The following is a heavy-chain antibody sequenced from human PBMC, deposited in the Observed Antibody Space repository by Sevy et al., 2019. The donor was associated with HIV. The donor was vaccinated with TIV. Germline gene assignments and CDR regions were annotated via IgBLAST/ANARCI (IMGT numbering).Heavy chain of an antibody. V-gene: IGHV3-21*01. D-gene: IGHD6-19*01. Sequence: GGSLRLSCAASGFTFSSYSMNWVRQAPGKGLEWVSSISSSSSYIYYADSVKGRFTISRDNAKNSLYLQMNSLRAEETAVYYCARGIAVAGTRGFDPWGQGTLVTVSS. J-gene: IGHJ5*02. CDR1: GFTFSSYS. CDR2: ISSSSSYI. CDR3: ARGIAVAGTRGFDP.